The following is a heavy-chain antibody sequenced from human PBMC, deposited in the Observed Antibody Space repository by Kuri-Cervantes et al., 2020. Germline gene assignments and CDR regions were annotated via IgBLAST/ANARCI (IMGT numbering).Heavy chain of an antibody. CDR2: TSAYNGDT. Sequence: ASVKVSCKASGYTFTSYGISWVRQAPGQGLEWMGWTSAYNGDTNYAQNLQARVTMTRDTSTSTVYMHLSSLRSEDTAVYYCARQLVRVGATTTWGQGTLVTVSS. J-gene: IGHJ5*02. CDR1: GYTFTSYG. D-gene: IGHD6-13*01. CDR3: ARQLVRVGATTT. V-gene: IGHV1-18*01.